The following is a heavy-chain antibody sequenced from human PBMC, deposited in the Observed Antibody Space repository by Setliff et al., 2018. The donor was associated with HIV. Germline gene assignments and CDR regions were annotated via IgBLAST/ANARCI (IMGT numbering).Heavy chain of an antibody. CDR1: GGTFSSYA. V-gene: IGHV1-69*13. CDR3: AKGGYYDSTGYYYYYLYYLDE. Sequence: SVKVSCKASGGTFSSYAISWVRQAPGQGLEWMGGITPIFGTANYAQKFQGRVTITADESTSTAYMELSSLRSEDPAVYYCAKGGYYDSTGYYYYYLYYLDEWGKGTTVTVSS. CDR2: ITPIFGTA. J-gene: IGHJ6*03. D-gene: IGHD3-22*01.